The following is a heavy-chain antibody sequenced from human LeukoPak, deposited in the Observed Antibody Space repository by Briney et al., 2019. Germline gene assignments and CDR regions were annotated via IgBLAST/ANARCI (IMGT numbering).Heavy chain of an antibody. Sequence: SQTLSLTCTVSGGSISSGPYYWSWIRQPPGKGLEWIGYIYYSGSTNYNPSLKSRVTISVDTSKNQFSLKLSSVTAADTAVYYCARRSYRYKGDAFDIWGQGTMVTVSS. CDR3: ARRSYRYKGDAFDI. D-gene: IGHD3-16*02. J-gene: IGHJ3*02. CDR1: GGSISSGPYY. V-gene: IGHV4-30-4*08. CDR2: IYYSGST.